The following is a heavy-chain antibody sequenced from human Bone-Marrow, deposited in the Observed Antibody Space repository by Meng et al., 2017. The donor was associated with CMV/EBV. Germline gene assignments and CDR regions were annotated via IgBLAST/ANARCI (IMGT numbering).Heavy chain of an antibody. D-gene: IGHD3-3*01. CDR3: ARDLGFLEWLSHID. Sequence: ASVKVSCKTSGYAFRGHYIHWVRQAPGQGLEWMGWINPDIGDTNYAQKFQGRVTMTRDTSINTAYMDLTRLKSDDTAVYYCARDLGFLEWLSHIDWGQGRLVTVSS. J-gene: IGHJ4*02. CDR2: INPDIGDT. V-gene: IGHV1-2*02. CDR1: GYAFRGHY.